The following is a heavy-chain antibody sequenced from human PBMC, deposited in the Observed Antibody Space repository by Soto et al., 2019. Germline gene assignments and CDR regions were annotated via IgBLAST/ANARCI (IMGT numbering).Heavy chain of an antibody. CDR2: ISGSGGST. D-gene: IGHD4-17*01. CDR1: GFTFSSYA. Sequence: GGSLRLSCAASGFTFSSYAMSWVRQAPGKGLEWVSAISGSGGSTYYADSVKGRFTISRDNSKNTLYLQMNSLRAEDTAVYYCAKDISSVRLRHPFDYWGQGTLVTVSS. CDR3: AKDISSVRLRHPFDY. V-gene: IGHV3-23*01. J-gene: IGHJ4*02.